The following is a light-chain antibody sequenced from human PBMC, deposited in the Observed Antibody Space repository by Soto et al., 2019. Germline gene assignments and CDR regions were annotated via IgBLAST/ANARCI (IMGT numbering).Light chain of an antibody. J-gene: IGKJ4*01. CDR3: HKYNSGPLT. V-gene: IGKV1-27*01. CDR1: QGISNY. Sequence: DIQMTQSPSSLSASVGDRVTITCRASQGISNYLAWYQQKPGKVPKLLIYAASTLQSGVPSRFSASGSGTDFTLTISGLQPEDVETYYCHKYNSGPLTFGGVTKVEIK. CDR2: AAS.